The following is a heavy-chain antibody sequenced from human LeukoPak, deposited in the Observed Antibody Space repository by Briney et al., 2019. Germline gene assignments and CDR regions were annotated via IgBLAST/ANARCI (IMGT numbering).Heavy chain of an antibody. CDR3: AGRRLTRGPRGVEF. D-gene: IGHD3-10*01. CDR2: VYGSGTI. J-gene: IGHJ4*02. CDR1: GDSINSAFFY. V-gene: IGHV4-61*02. Sequence: PSETLSLTCNVSGDSINSAFFYWNWIRQPAGKGLEWIGRVYGSGTINYNPSLETRVTILLDTSKKHFSLTLNSVTAADTAVYYCAGRRLTRGPRGVEFWSQGTRVTVSS.